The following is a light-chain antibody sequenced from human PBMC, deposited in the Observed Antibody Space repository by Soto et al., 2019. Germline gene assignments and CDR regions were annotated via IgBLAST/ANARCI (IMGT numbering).Light chain of an antibody. CDR1: QSISSW. V-gene: IGKV1-5*01. CDR2: DAS. CDR3: QQYNSYSRT. Sequence: DIQMPQSPSTLSASVGDRVTITCRASQSISSWLAWYQQKPGKAPKPLIYDASSLESGVPSRFSGSGSGTEFALTISSLQNDDFATYYCQQYNSYSRTFGQGTKVDIK. J-gene: IGKJ1*01.